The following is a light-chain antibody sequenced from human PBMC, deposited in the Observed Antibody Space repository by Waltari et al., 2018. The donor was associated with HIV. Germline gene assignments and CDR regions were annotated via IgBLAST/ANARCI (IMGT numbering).Light chain of an antibody. CDR3: TSYISSSSPE. Sequence: QSALTQPASVSGSPGQSITTSCTGTSSDLRTYNSVSCYQHHPGKAPTVIIYEFSNRPSGVSSRFSGSISGNTASLTISGLQAEDEGDYFCTSYISSSSPEFGGGTKVTVL. V-gene: IGLV2-14*01. J-gene: IGLJ3*02. CDR2: EFS. CDR1: SSDLRTYNS.